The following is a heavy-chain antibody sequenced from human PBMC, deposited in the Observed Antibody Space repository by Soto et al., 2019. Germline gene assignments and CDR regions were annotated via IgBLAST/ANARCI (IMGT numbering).Heavy chain of an antibody. CDR1: GYTFSNYW. Sequence: GESLKISCRGSGYTFSNYWIGWVRQMPGKGLEWMGIIHPGDSEIKYSPSFQGQVTISADKSISTAYLQWSSLKASDTAMYYCARALHETSGFYFDYWGQGALVTAPQ. CDR3: ARALHETSGFYFDY. D-gene: IGHD3-22*01. V-gene: IGHV5-51*01. CDR2: IHPGDSEI. J-gene: IGHJ4*02.